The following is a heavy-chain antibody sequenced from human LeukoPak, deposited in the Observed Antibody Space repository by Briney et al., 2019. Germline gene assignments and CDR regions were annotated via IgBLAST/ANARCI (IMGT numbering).Heavy chain of an antibody. V-gene: IGHV4-39*01. J-gene: IGHJ4*02. CDR1: GVSISSSDSY. D-gene: IGHD3-10*01. CDR2: ICFSRTT. Sequence: SETLSLTCTVSGVSISSSDSYWAWVRQPPGKGLEWIGSICFSRTTYYNPSLKSRVTMSIDTSKNHFSLKVASVTAADTAVYYCGRHFPETGRDEQPLEYWGQGSLFTVSS. CDR3: GRHFPETGRDEQPLEY.